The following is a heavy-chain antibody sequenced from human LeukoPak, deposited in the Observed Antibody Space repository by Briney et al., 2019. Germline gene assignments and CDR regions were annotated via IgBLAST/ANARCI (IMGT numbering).Heavy chain of an antibody. CDR3: ARQLMVRGVITPYYFDY. CDR1: GDSISSSYYY. V-gene: IGHV4-39*01. D-gene: IGHD3-10*01. CDR2: MFYSGST. J-gene: IGHJ4*02. Sequence: SETLSLTCTVSGDSISSSYYYWGWIRQPPGRGLEWIGSMFYSGSTYYNPCLKSRVTISVDTSKNQFSLKLSSVTAADTAVYYCARQLMVRGVITPYYFDYWGQGTLVTVSS.